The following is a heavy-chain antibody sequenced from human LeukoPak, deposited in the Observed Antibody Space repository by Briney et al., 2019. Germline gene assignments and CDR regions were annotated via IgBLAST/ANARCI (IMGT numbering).Heavy chain of an antibody. Sequence: SVKVSCKASGCTFSSYAISWVRQAPGQGLEWMGRIIPIFGTANYAQKFQGRVTITTDESTSTAYMELSSLRSEDTAVYYCARKDSYDSSEVYFQHWGQGTLVTVSS. CDR2: IIPIFGTA. CDR3: ARKDSYDSSEVYFQH. CDR1: GCTFSSYA. V-gene: IGHV1-69*05. J-gene: IGHJ1*01. D-gene: IGHD3-22*01.